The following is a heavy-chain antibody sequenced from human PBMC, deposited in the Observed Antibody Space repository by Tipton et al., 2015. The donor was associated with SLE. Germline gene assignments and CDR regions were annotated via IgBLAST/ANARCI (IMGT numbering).Heavy chain of an antibody. V-gene: IGHV4-59*12. CDR3: ARESGYDWGDFDY. J-gene: IGHJ4*02. Sequence: TLSLTCTVSGGSISSYYWSWIRQPPGKGLEWIGYIYYSGSTFYNPSLKSRVTISVDTSKNQFSLKLSSVTAADTAVYYCARESGYDWGDFDYWGQGTLVTVSS. CDR1: GGSISSYY. D-gene: IGHD5-12*01. CDR2: IYYSGST.